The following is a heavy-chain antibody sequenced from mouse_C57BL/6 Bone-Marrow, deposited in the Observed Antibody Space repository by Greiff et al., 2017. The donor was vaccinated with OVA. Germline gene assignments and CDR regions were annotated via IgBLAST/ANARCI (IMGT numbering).Heavy chain of an antibody. CDR3: TPTDWYFDV. CDR1: GFNIKDDY. CDR2: IDPENGDT. Sequence: EVQLVESGAELVRPGASVKLSCTASGFNIKDDYMHWVKQRPEQGLEWIGWIDPENGDTEYASKFQGKATITADTSSNTAYLQLSSLTSEDTAVYYCTPTDWYFDVWGTGTTVTVSS. J-gene: IGHJ1*03. V-gene: IGHV14-4*01.